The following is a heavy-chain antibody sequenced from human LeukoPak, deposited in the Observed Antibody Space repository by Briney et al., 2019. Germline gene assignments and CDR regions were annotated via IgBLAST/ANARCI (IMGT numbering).Heavy chain of an antibody. CDR2: INHSGST. CDR1: GFSFSSYA. Sequence: KAGGSLRLSCATSGFSFSSYAMSWVRQAPGKGLEWIGEINHSGSTNYNPSLKSRVTISVDTSKNQFSLKLSSVTAADTAVYYYARSKSILTGYCFDYWGQGTLVTVSS. D-gene: IGHD3-9*01. V-gene: IGHV4-34*01. CDR3: ARSKSILTGYCFDY. J-gene: IGHJ4*02.